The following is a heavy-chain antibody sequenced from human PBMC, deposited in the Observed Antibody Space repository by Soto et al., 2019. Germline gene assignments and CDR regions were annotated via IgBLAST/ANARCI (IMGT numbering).Heavy chain of an antibody. D-gene: IGHD3-10*01. J-gene: IGHJ5*02. Sequence: GGSLRLFCEASGGIFSDHAVGWVRPAPGKGLEWVWAIRGYGIATYYAHSVKGRFTIARDNSKNTLYLQMNSLRADDTAVYYCPRDAISMVRGTNNRFDPWGQGTLVTVSS. CDR1: GGIFSDHA. V-gene: IGHV3-23*01. CDR2: IRGYGIAT. CDR3: PRDAISMVRGTNNRFDP.